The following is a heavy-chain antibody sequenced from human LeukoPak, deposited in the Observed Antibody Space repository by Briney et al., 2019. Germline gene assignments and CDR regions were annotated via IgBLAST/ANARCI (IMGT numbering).Heavy chain of an antibody. J-gene: IGHJ4*02. Sequence: GGSLRLSCAASGFTFSSYAMHWVRQAPGKGLEWVAVIPYDGSNKYYADSVKGRFTISRDNSKNTLYLQMNSLRAEDTAVYYCARADVGIVVVPAAIDYWGQGTLVTVSS. CDR2: IPYDGSNK. D-gene: IGHD2-2*01. V-gene: IGHV3-30*01. CDR3: ARADVGIVVVPAAIDY. CDR1: GFTFSSYA.